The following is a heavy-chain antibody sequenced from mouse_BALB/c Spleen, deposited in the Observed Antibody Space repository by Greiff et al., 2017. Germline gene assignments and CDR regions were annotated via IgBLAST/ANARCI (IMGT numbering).Heavy chain of an antibody. J-gene: IGHJ4*01. Sequence: LVKTGASVKISCKASGYSFTGYYMHWVKQSHGKSLEWIGYISCYNGATSYNQKFKGKATFTVDTSSSTAYMQINSLTSEDSAVYYCAREGCGSGSHYYAMDDWGQGTSVTVSS. CDR2: ISCYNGAT. CDR1: GYSFTGYY. V-gene: IGHV1S34*01. D-gene: IGHD1-1*01. CDR3: AREGCGSGSHYYAMDD.